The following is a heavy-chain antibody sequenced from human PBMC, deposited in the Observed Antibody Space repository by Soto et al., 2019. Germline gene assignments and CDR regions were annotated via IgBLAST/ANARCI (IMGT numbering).Heavy chain of an antibody. D-gene: IGHD6-13*01. J-gene: IGHJ3*02. CDR1: GYTFSSYY. V-gene: IGHV1-46*01. CDR2: INPSGGYT. Sequence: GASVKVSCKASGYTFSSYYMNWVRQAPGQGLEWMGIINPSGGYTRYAQKFQGRVTMTRDTSTSTVYMELSSLRSDDTAVYYCARDVGYSSTWEIWGQGTMVTVS. CDR3: ARDVGYSSTWEI.